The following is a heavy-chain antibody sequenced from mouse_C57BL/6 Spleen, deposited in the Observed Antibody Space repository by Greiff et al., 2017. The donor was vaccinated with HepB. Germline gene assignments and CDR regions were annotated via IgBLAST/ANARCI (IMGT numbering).Heavy chain of an antibody. D-gene: IGHD1-1*01. CDR2: IHPNSGST. V-gene: IGHV1-64*01. CDR1: GYTFTSYW. CDR3: ARGGLITTVVVDY. Sequence: QVQLQQPGAELVKPGASVKLSCKASGYTFTSYWMHWVKQRPGQGLEWIGMIHPNSGSTNYNEKFKSKATLTVDKSSSTAYMQLSSLTSEDSAVYHCARGGLITTVVVDYWGQGTTLTVSS. J-gene: IGHJ2*01.